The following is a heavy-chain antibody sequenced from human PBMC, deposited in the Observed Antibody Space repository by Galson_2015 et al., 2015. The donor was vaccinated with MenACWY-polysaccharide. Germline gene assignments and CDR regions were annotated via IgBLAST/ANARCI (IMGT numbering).Heavy chain of an antibody. J-gene: IGHJ3*01. CDR3: ARDPHCGAGCSIHDAIDV. D-gene: IGHD2-21*02. V-gene: IGHV3-74*01. Sequence: SLRLSCAASGFTFGTYWVHWVRQAPGEGLVWVSRINTDGSSTSYADSVKGRFTVSRDNAKNTVYLQMNSLRAEDTAVYYCARDPHCGAGCSIHDAIDVWGQGTKVTVSS. CDR1: GFTFGTYW. CDR2: INTDGSST.